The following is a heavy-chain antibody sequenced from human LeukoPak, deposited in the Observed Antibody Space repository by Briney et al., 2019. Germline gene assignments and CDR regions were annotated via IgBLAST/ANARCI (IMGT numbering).Heavy chain of an antibody. V-gene: IGHV3-21*04. D-gene: IGHD1-26*01. Sequence: PGGSLRLSCAASGFTFSSYSMNWVRQVPGKGLEWVASISSSGNYIYYADSMKGRFTISRDYAKNSLYLQMNSLRAEDTAVYYCAKDQGIRGSYYGGVYYFDYWGQGTLVTVSS. J-gene: IGHJ4*02. CDR3: AKDQGIRGSYYGGVYYFDY. CDR1: GFTFSSYS. CDR2: ISSSGNYI.